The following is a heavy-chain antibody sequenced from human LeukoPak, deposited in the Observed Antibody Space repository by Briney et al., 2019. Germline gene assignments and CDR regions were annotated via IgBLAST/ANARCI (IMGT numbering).Heavy chain of an antibody. Sequence: SETLSLTCTVSGGSISSYYWSWIRQPAGKGLEWIGRIYTSGGTNYNPSLKSRVTMSVDTSKNQFSLKLSSVTAADTAVYYCASDGVGYYYYGMDVWGQGTTVTVSS. CDR1: GGSISSYY. CDR3: ASDGVGYYYYGMDV. J-gene: IGHJ6*02. V-gene: IGHV4-4*07. D-gene: IGHD1-26*01. CDR2: IYTSGGT.